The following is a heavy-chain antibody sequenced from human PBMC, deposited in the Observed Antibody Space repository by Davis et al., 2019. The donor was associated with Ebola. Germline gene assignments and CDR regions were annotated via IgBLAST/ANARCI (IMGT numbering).Heavy chain of an antibody. CDR1: GFTLSDHY. CDR2: TRNKANGYTT. V-gene: IGHV3-72*01. Sequence: GESLKISCAASGFTLSDHYMDWVRQAPGKGLEWVGRTRNKANGYTTEYAASVKGRFTVSRDDSKNSLYLQMNSLRAEDTAVYYCARDRFDYWGQGTLVTVSS. J-gene: IGHJ4*02. CDR3: ARDRFDY.